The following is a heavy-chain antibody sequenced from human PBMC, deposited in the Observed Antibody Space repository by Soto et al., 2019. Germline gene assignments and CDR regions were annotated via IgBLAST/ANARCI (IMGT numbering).Heavy chain of an antibody. CDR1: GDSVSSNSAA. CDR2: TYYRSKWYN. J-gene: IGHJ3*02. Sequence: SQTLSLTCAISGDSVSSNSAAWNWIRQSPSRGLEWLGRTYYRSKWYNDYAVSVKSRITINPDTSKNQFSLQLNSVTPEDTAVYYCARTGVVPAANWKEGAFDIWGQGTMVTVSS. D-gene: IGHD2-2*01. V-gene: IGHV6-1*01. CDR3: ARTGVVPAANWKEGAFDI.